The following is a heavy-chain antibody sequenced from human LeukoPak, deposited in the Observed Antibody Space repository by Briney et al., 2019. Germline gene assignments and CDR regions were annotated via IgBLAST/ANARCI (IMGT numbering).Heavy chain of an antibody. J-gene: IGHJ5*02. CDR1: GGSISSYF. Sequence: SETLSLTCTVSGGSISSYFWIWIRQPPGKGLEWIGYIYYSGNTNSNPSLKSRVTISVDTSKNQFSLKLSSVTAADTAVYYCARGRITPPEVGWFDPWGQGTLVTVSS. D-gene: IGHD3-10*01. CDR2: IYYSGNT. V-gene: IGHV4-59*01. CDR3: ARGRITPPEVGWFDP.